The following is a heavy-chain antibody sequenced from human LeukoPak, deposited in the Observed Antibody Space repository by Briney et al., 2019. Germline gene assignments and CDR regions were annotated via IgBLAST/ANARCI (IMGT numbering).Heavy chain of an antibody. Sequence: SETLSLTCTVSGGSISSSSYYWGWIRQPPGKGLEWIGSIYYSGSTYYNPSLKSRVTISVDTSKNQFSLKLSSVTAADTAVYYCASSGFAPSSGATARLYFDYWGQGTLVTVSS. V-gene: IGHV4-39*07. J-gene: IGHJ4*02. CDR1: GGSISSSSYY. CDR2: IYYSGST. CDR3: ASSGFAPSSGATARLYFDY. D-gene: IGHD1-26*01.